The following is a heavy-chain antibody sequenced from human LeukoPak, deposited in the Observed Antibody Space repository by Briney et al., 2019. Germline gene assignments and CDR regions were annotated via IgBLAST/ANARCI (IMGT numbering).Heavy chain of an antibody. V-gene: IGHV1-69*13. D-gene: IGHD3-22*01. CDR2: IIPIFGTA. CDR1: GYTITGYY. J-gene: IGHJ3*02. Sequence: ASVKVSCKASGYTITGYYMHWVRQAPGQGLEWMGGIIPIFGTANYAQKFQGRVTITADESTSTAYMELSSLRSEDTAVYYCATAQVVVIIRELGAFDIWGQGTMVTVSS. CDR3: ATAQVVVIIRELGAFDI.